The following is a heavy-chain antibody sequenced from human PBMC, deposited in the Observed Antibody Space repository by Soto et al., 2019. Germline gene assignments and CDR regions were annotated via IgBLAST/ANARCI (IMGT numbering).Heavy chain of an antibody. Sequence: LRLSCAASGFTFSSYAMSWVRQAPGKGLEWVSAISGSGGSTYYADSVKGRFTISRDTSKNTLYLQMNSLRAEDTAVYYCAKDPHSSSWYFYFDYWGQGTLVTVSS. CDR3: AKDPHSSSWYFYFDY. CDR1: GFTFSSYA. J-gene: IGHJ4*02. D-gene: IGHD6-13*01. CDR2: ISGSGGST. V-gene: IGHV3-23*01.